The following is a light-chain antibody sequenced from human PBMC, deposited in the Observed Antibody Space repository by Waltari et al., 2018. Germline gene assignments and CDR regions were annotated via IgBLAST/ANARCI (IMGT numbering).Light chain of an antibody. CDR2: AAS. CDR3: QQSYSMPFT. Sequence: DIQMTQSPSSLSASVGDRVTITCRASQSITNYLNWYQQKPGKAPELLIYAASSLQGGVPSRVSGSGSGTDVTLTISSLQPEDFATYYCQQSYSMPFTFGQGTRLEIK. J-gene: IGKJ5*01. V-gene: IGKV1-39*01. CDR1: QSITNY.